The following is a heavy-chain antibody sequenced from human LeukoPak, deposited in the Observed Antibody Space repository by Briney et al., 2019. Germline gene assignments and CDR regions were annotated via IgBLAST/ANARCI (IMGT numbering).Heavy chain of an antibody. CDR1: GGSISSSDYY. CDR2: IYHSGST. V-gene: IGHV4-39*01. Sequence: PSETLSLTCTVSGGSISSSDYYWGWIRQPPGKELEWIGSIYHSGSTYYNPSLKSRVTMSVDTSKNQFSLKLSSVTAADTAVYYCARARVGATGGYFDYWGQGTLVTVSS. D-gene: IGHD1-26*01. CDR3: ARARVGATGGYFDY. J-gene: IGHJ4*02.